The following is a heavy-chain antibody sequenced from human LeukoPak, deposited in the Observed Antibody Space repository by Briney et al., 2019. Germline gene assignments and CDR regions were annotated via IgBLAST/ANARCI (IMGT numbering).Heavy chain of an antibody. CDR1: GFTVSSNY. CDR3: AKVGYSYGGGSFDY. D-gene: IGHD5-18*01. V-gene: IGHV3-30*18. J-gene: IGHJ4*02. CDR2: ISHDGSNK. Sequence: PGGSLRLSCAASGFTVSSNYMSWVRQAPGKGLEWVAVISHDGSNKYYADSVKGRFTISRDNSKNTLYLQTNSLRAEDTAVYYCAKVGYSYGGGSFDYWGQGTLVTVSS.